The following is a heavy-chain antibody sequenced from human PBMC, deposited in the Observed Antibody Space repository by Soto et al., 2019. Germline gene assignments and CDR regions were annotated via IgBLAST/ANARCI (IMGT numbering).Heavy chain of an antibody. CDR2: VSAYNGAT. J-gene: IGHJ5*02. Sequence: ASVKVSCKASGDTFSTYSFTWVRQAPGQGPEWMGWVSAYNGATYLAQKFQDRLTVTTETSTGTAYMELRSLRSDDTAVYYCARVQITPSGSTRLDPWGQGTRVTVSS. CDR3: ARVQITPSGSTRLDP. D-gene: IGHD5-12*01. CDR1: GDTFSTYS. V-gene: IGHV1-18*01.